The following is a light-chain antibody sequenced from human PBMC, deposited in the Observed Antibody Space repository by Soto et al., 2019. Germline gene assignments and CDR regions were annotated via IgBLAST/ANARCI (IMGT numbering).Light chain of an antibody. Sequence: IVLTQSPLSLSLSPLERSTLSCRASDGVGRSLAWFQQRPGQAPRLLIYDASNRATGIPARFSGRESGTDFTLTISRLEPEDFAVYYCLQRSDWRTFGRGAKVDIK. CDR3: LQRSDWRT. CDR2: DAS. V-gene: IGKV3-11*01. CDR1: DGVGRS. J-gene: IGKJ1*01.